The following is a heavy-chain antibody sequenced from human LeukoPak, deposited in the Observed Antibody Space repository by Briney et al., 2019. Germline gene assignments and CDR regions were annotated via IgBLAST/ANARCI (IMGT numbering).Heavy chain of an antibody. CDR3: ARTEFGGSFSFDY. CDR1: GFTVSSNY. D-gene: IGHD1-26*01. CDR2: IYSGGST. J-gene: IGHJ4*02. Sequence: PGGSLRLSCAASGFTVSSNYMSWVRQAPGKGLEWVSVIYSGGSTYYADSVKGRFTISRDNSKNTLYLQMNSLRAEDTAVYYCARTEFGGSFSFDYWGQGTLVTVSS. V-gene: IGHV3-53*01.